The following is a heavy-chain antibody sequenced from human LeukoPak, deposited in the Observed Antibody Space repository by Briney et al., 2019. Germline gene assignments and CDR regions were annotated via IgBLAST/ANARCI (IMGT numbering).Heavy chain of an antibody. J-gene: IGHJ4*02. CDR2: IYHSGST. V-gene: IGHV4-4*02. Sequence: PSETLSLTCAVSGGSISSSNWWSWVRQPPGKGLEWIGEIYHSGSTNYNPSLKSRVTISVDKSKNQFSLKLSSVTAADTAVYYCARDSWNWYYYDSSGYHSFDYWGQGTLVTVSS. D-gene: IGHD3-22*01. CDR1: GGSISSSNW. CDR3: ARDSWNWYYYDSSGYHSFDY.